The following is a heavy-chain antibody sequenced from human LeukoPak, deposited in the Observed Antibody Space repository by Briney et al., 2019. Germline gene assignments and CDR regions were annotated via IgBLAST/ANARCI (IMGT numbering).Heavy chain of an antibody. CDR3: ANPSYGVSGGY. D-gene: IGHD3-10*01. Sequence: GGSLRLSCAASGFTFSSYWMSGGRQAPGKGLEWVANIKQDGSEKYYVDSVKGRFTISRDNAKNSLYLQMNSLRAEDTAVYYCANPSYGVSGGYWGQGTLVTVSS. CDR2: IKQDGSEK. CDR1: GFTFSSYW. J-gene: IGHJ4*02. V-gene: IGHV3-7*01.